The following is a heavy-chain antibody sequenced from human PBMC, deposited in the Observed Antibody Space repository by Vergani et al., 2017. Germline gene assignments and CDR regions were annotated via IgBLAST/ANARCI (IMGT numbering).Heavy chain of an antibody. V-gene: IGHV3-33*08. D-gene: IGHD6-13*01. CDR2: IWYDGSNK. Sequence: VQLVESGGGLVQPGRSLRLSCAASGFTFSSYGMHWVRQAPGKGLEWVAVIWYDGSNKYYADSVKGRFTISRDNSKNTLYLQMNSLRAEDTAVYYCARGRSIAAAGTDYWGQGTLVTVSS. CDR3: ARGRSIAAAGTDY. CDR1: GFTFSSYG. J-gene: IGHJ4*02.